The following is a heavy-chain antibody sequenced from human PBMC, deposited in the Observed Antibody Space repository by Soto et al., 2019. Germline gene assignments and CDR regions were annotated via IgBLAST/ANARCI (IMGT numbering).Heavy chain of an antibody. CDR2: FSGSGDTT. Sequence: GLLRLSCAVSGFTLSNYGMSWVLQAPLKGLEWVPAFSGSGDTTFYSDSLKVRFTVSRDNSKKKLYLQLNSLRDEDTAVYYCEKEDSSGYYDGGAFDIWGQGTMVPV. CDR1: GFTLSNYG. J-gene: IGHJ3*02. CDR3: EKEDSSGYYDGGAFDI. V-gene: IGHV3-23*01. D-gene: IGHD3-22*01.